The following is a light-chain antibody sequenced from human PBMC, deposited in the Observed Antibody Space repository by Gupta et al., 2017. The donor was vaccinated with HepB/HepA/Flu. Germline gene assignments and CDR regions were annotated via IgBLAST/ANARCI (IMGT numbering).Light chain of an antibody. CDR3: QQYGRLPYS. CDR1: QDIKEN. CDR2: SVS. V-gene: IGKV1-33*01. J-gene: IGKJ2*01. Sequence: DIQMSQSPPSLSASLGDRVTIICQATQDIKENLNWFQQRPGEAPRFLLYSVSRLLTGVPSRFSGERHATQYSLTITGLQPADSATYFCQQYGRLPYSFGQGTRLEI.